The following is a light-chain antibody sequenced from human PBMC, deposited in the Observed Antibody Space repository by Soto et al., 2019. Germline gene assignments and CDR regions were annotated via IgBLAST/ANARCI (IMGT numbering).Light chain of an antibody. J-gene: IGLJ1*01. CDR2: GVS. CDR1: SSDIGGSNY. CDR3: YSSRSSSSTFYV. Sequence: QSALTRPASVSGSPGQSMTISCAGTSSDIGGSNYVSWYQQHPGKAPKLMIYGVSNRPSGVSNRFSGSKSGNTASLTISGLQAEDEADYFCYSSRSSSSTFYVFGTGTKLTVL. V-gene: IGLV2-14*03.